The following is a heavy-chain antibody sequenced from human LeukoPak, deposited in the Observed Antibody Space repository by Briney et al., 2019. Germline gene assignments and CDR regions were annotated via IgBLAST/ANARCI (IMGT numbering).Heavy chain of an antibody. Sequence: GGSLRLSCAASGFTFSTYAMSWVRQAPGKGLEWVSGISGSGDNTFYADSAKGRFTISRDNSKNTLYLQMNSLRAEDTAVYYCAKGHCSSTSCLSSAEYFQHWGQGTLVTVSS. V-gene: IGHV3-23*01. CDR3: AKGHCSSTSCLSSAEYFQH. CDR1: GFTFSTYA. J-gene: IGHJ1*01. D-gene: IGHD2-2*01. CDR2: ISGSGDNT.